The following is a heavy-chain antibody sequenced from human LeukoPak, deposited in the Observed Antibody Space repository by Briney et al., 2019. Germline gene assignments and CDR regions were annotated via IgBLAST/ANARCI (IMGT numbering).Heavy chain of an antibody. J-gene: IGHJ5*02. CDR3: ARDRSRSGFVCWFDP. CDR1: GFMFSTYE. CDR2: ISSSGNTI. D-gene: IGHD6-25*01. V-gene: IGHV3-48*03. Sequence: GGSLRLSCAVSGFMFSTYEMNWVRQAPGKGLEWVSYISSSGNTIYYADSVKGRFTISRDNAKNSLYLQMNSLRAEDTAVYYCARDRSRSGFVCWFDPWAQGTLVTVSS.